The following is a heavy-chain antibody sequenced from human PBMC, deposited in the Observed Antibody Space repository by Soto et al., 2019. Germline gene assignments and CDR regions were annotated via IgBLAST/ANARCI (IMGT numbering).Heavy chain of an antibody. CDR1: GYTFTSYY. V-gene: IGHV1-69*13. Sequence: SVKVSCKASGYTFTSYYMHWVRQAPAQGLEWMGGIIPIFGRANYAQKFQGRVTITADESTSTAYMELSSLRSEDTAVYYCGGGYSSGWYPSYYFDHWGQGTLVTVSS. CDR2: IIPIFGRA. D-gene: IGHD6-19*01. J-gene: IGHJ4*02. CDR3: GGGYSSGWYPSYYFDH.